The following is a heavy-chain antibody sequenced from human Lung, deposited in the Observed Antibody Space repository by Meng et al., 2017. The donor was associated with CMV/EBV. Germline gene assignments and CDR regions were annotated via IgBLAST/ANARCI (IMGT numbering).Heavy chain of an antibody. D-gene: IGHD2-21*01. J-gene: IGHJ6*02. V-gene: IGHV1-69*13. Sequence: SVKVSCKTSGGTFRSNAIAWVRQAPGQGPEWMGGINPMFGTPKYAQKFQGRVTINADESTSTVSLGVNSLRSEDTAVYYCARSAVVVLGSALGSMDVWGQGTPVXVSS. CDR3: ARSAVVVLGSALGSMDV. CDR1: GGTFRSNA. CDR2: INPMFGTP.